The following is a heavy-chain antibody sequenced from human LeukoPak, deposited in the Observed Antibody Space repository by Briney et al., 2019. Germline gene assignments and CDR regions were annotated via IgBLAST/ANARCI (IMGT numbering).Heavy chain of an antibody. V-gene: IGHV3-48*02. CDR2: ISSSSTII. D-gene: IGHD6-19*01. CDR1: GFTFSHYS. CDR3: ARWFTSGRWFFDY. J-gene: IGHJ4*02. Sequence: PGGSLRLSCAASGFTFSHYSMNWVRQAPGKGLEWVSYISSSSTIIYYADSVKGRFTISRDNAKNSLYLQMNSLRDEDTAVYYCARWFTSGRWFFDYWGQGILVTVSS.